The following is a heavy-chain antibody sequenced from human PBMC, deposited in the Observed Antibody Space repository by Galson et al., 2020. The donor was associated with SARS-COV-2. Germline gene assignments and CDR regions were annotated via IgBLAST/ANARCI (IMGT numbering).Heavy chain of an antibody. CDR1: GFTFSSYG. J-gene: IGHJ3*02. D-gene: IGHD2-15*01. CDR2: IWYDESNK. V-gene: IGHV3-33*01. Sequence: GESLKISCAASGFTFSSYGMHWVRQAPGKGLEWVAVIWYDESNKYYADSVKGRFTISRDNSKNTLYLQMNSLRAEDTAVYYCASEVVSATQDAFDIWGQGTMVTVSS. CDR3: ASEVVSATQDAFDI.